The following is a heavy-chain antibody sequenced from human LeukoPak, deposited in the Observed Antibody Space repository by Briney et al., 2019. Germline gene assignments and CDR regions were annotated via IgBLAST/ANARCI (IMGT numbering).Heavy chain of an antibody. CDR2: IYYSGST. D-gene: IGHD5-12*01. V-gene: IGHV4-59*01. CDR1: GGSISSYY. Sequence: SETLSLTCTVSGGSISSYYWSWIRQPPGKGLEWIGYIYYSGSTNYNPSLKSRVTISVDTSKNQFSLKLSSVTAADTAVYYCASGYPAGYWGQGTLVTVSS. CDR3: ASGYPAGY. J-gene: IGHJ4*02.